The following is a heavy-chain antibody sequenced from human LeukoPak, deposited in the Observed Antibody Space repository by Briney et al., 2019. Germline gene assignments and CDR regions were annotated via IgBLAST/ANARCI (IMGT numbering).Heavy chain of an antibody. V-gene: IGHV3-7*01. CDR3: ARELQDVLLWFGESYDAFDT. Sequence: GGSLRLSCAASGFTFSSYWMSWVRQAPGKGLEGVANIKQDGSEKYYVDSVKGRFTISRDNAKNSLYLQMNSLRAEDTAVYYCARELQDVLLWFGESYDAFDTWGQGTMVTVSS. D-gene: IGHD3-10*01. CDR2: IKQDGSEK. CDR1: GFTFSSYW. J-gene: IGHJ3*02.